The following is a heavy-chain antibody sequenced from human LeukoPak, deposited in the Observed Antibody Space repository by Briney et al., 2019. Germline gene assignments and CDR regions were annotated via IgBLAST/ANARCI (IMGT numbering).Heavy chain of an antibody. CDR3: ARAGYSSSWPTSHAFDI. CDR1: GGSFSGYY. D-gene: IGHD6-13*01. V-gene: IGHV4-34*01. Sequence: SETLSLTCAVYGGSFSGYYWSWIRQPPGKGLEWIGEINHSGSTNYNPSLKSRVTISVDTSKNQFSLKLSSVTAADTAVYYCARAGYSSSWPTSHAFDIWGQGTMVTVSS. J-gene: IGHJ3*02. CDR2: INHSGST.